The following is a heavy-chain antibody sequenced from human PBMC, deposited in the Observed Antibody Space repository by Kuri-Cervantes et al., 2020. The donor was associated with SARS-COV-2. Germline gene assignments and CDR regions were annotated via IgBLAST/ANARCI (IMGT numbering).Heavy chain of an antibody. J-gene: IGHJ4*02. D-gene: IGHD6-13*01. CDR1: GFTFGDYA. V-gene: IGHV3-23*01. CDR3: AKDKYYSSRGYFDY. Sequence: GESLKISCTAPGFTFGDYAMSWFRQAPGKGLEWVSAISGSGGSTYYADSVKGRFTISRDNSKNTLYLQMNSLRAEDTAVYYCAKDKYYSSRGYFDYWGQGTLVTVSS. CDR2: ISGSGGST.